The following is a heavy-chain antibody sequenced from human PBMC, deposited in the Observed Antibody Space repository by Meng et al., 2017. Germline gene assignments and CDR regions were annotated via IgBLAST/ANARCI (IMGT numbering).Heavy chain of an antibody. CDR3: ARDRGGYSYGFLYYFDY. V-gene: IGHV4-34*01. CDR2: INHSGST. CDR1: GGSFSGYY. Sequence: SETLSLTCAVYGGSFSGYYWTWIRQPPGKELEWIGEINHSGSTNYNPSLKSRVTISVDTSKNQFSLKLNSVTAADTAVYYCARDRGGYSYGFLYYFDYWGQGTLVTVSS. D-gene: IGHD5-18*01. J-gene: IGHJ4*02.